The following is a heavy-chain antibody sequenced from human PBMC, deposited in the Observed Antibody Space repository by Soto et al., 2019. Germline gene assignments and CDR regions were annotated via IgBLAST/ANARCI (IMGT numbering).Heavy chain of an antibody. J-gene: IGHJ5*02. D-gene: IGHD1-26*01. Sequence: VSGPTLVNPTQTLTLTCTFSGFSLSTSGMRVSWIRQPPGKALEWLARIDWDDDKFYSTSLKTRLTISKDTSKNQVVLTMTNMDPVDAATYYCARQIVGATIWFDPWGQGTLVTVSS. CDR2: IDWDDDK. CDR3: ARQIVGATIWFDP. CDR1: GFSLSTSGMR. V-gene: IGHV2-70*04.